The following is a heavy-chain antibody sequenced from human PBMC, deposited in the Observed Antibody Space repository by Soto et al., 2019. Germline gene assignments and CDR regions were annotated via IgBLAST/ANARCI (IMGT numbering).Heavy chain of an antibody. CDR2: ISSSSSTI. CDR1: VFTCSSYS. Sequence: GGSLRLSGAASVFTCSSYSMNWVRQAPGKGLEWVSYISSSSSTIYYADSVKGRFTISRDNAKNSLYLQMNSLRDEDTAVYYCARDHGRFGELFSDYWGQGTLVTVSS. V-gene: IGHV3-48*02. D-gene: IGHD3-10*01. CDR3: ARDHGRFGELFSDY. J-gene: IGHJ4*02.